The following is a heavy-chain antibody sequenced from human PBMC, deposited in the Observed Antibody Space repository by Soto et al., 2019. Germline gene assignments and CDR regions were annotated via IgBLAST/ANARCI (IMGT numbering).Heavy chain of an antibody. V-gene: IGHV3-49*03. Sequence: EEQLEESGGDLVEPGRSLRLSCTASGFTFGDYAMSWFRQAPGKGLEWVGFIRPKVYGGAIHYAAPVKGRFSISRDDSKNIAYLQMNSLKSEDTAVYYCARDGGYCGYGCHIGNWYFGLWGRGTLVTVSS. CDR1: GFTFGDYA. CDR3: ARDGGYCGYGCHIGNWYFGL. D-gene: IGHD3-22*01. J-gene: IGHJ2*01. CDR2: IRPKVYGGAI.